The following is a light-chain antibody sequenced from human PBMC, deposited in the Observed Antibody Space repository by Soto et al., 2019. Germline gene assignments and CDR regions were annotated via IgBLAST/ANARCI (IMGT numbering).Light chain of an antibody. CDR1: LSIASY. CDR2: DAS. J-gene: IGKJ1*01. CDR3: QQRSNWPRT. V-gene: IGKV3-11*01. Sequence: EIVLPQSPATLSLSPGERATLSCRASLSIASYLAWYQQKPGQAPRLLIYDASNRSTGVPPRFGGSGSGTDFTLTITSLEPEDGGVYYCQQRSNWPRTFGQGTKVEI.